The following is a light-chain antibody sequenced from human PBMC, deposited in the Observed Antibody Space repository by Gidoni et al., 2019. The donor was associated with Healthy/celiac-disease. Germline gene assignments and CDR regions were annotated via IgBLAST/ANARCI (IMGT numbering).Light chain of an antibody. V-gene: IGKV1-39*01. Sequence: IQMTQSPSSLSASVGDRVNITCRASQSISSYLNWYQQKPGKGPKLLIYDASSLQRGVPSRFIGSGSGTDFTLTISSLQPEDFATYYCQQSYSTPMYTFXQXTKLEIK. CDR2: DAS. CDR3: QQSYSTPMYT. CDR1: QSISSY. J-gene: IGKJ2*01.